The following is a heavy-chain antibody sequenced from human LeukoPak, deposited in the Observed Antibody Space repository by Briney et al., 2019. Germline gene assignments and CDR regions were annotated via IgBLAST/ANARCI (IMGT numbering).Heavy chain of an antibody. V-gene: IGHV4-39*07. CDR2: IYYSGST. J-gene: IGHJ6*03. CDR3: ARDTHIQLWATYYYYMDV. CDR1: GGSISSTSYY. Sequence: SETLSLTCVVSGGSISSTSYYWGWIRQPPGKGLEWIGGIYYSGSTYYSPSLKSRVTISVDTSKNQFSLKLSSVTAEDTAVYYCARDTHIQLWATYYYYMDVWGKGTTVTVSS. D-gene: IGHD5-18*01.